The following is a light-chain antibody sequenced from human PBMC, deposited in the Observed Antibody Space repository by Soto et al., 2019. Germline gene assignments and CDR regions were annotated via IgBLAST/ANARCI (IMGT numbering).Light chain of an antibody. J-gene: IGLJ2*01. CDR3: ISYAGSDNLV. Sequence: QSALTQPPSASGSPGQSVTISCTGTSSDVGNYHYVSWCQQHPGKAPKLLIYEVTKRPSGVPDRFSGSKSDNTASLTVSGLQAEDEADYYCISYAGSDNLVVGGGTKLTVL. V-gene: IGLV2-8*01. CDR2: EVT. CDR1: SSDVGNYHY.